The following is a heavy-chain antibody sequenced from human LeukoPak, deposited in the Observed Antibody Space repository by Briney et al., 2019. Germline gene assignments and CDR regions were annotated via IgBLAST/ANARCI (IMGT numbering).Heavy chain of an antibody. CDR1: GYTFTSYG. V-gene: IGHV1-18*01. CDR2: ISAYNGNT. Sequence: ASVRVSCKASGYTFTSYGISWVRQAPGQGLEWMGWISAYNGNTNYAQKLQGRVTMTTDTSTSTAYMELRSLRSDDTAVYYCARGLGYCSSTSCHGDYWGQGTLVTVSS. CDR3: ARGLGYCSSTSCHGDY. J-gene: IGHJ4*02. D-gene: IGHD2-2*01.